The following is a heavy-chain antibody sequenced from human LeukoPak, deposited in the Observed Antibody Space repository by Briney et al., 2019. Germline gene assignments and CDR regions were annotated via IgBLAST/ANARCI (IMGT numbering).Heavy chain of an antibody. CDR3: ARHVLIGEPYYYDRGYFDY. Sequence: GSLRLSCAASGFTFSSYWMSWIRQPPGKGLEWIGSIYYSGSTYYNPSLKSRVTISVDTSKNQFSLKLSSVTAADTAVYYCARHVLIGEPYYYDRGYFDYWGQGTLVTVSS. J-gene: IGHJ4*02. V-gene: IGHV4-39*01. CDR2: IYYSGST. CDR1: GFTFSSYW. D-gene: IGHD3-22*01.